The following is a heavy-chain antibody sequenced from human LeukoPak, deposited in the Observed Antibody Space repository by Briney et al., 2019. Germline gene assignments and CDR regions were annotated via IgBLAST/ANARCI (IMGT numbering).Heavy chain of an antibody. CDR1: GYTFTGYY. Sequence: GASVKVSCKASGYTFTGYYMHWVRQAPGQGLEWMGWINPNSGGTNYAQEFQGRVTMTRDTSISTAYMELSRLRSDDTAVYYCARGAYSRSWFDPWGQGTLVTVSS. CDR2: INPNSGGT. V-gene: IGHV1-2*02. D-gene: IGHD4-11*01. CDR3: ARGAYSRSWFDP. J-gene: IGHJ5*02.